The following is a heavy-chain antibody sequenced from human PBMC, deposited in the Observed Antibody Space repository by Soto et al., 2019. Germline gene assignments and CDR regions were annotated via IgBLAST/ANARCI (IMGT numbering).Heavy chain of an antibody. CDR3: ARAYGDHPYFDY. V-gene: IGHV1-2*02. CDR1: GYTFTGYY. J-gene: IGHJ4*02. Sequence: ASVKVSCKASGYTFTGYYMHWVRQAPGQGLEWMGWINPNSGGTNYAQKFQGRVTMTRDTSISTAYMELSRLRSDDTAVYYCARAYGDHPYFDYWGQGTLVTVSS. CDR2: INPNSGGT. D-gene: IGHD4-17*01.